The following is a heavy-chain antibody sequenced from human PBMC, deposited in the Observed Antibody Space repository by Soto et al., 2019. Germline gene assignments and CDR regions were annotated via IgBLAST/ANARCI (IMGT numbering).Heavy chain of an antibody. Sequence: PSETLSLTCTVSGGSISSYYWSWIRQPPGKGLEWIGYIYYSGSTNYNPSLMSRVTISVDTSKNQFSLKLSSVTAADTAVYFCTRQDGYNWGYYFDYWGQGSLVTVSS. V-gene: IGHV4-59*08. J-gene: IGHJ4*02. CDR1: GGSISSYY. CDR2: IYYSGST. D-gene: IGHD5-12*01. CDR3: TRQDGYNWGYYFDY.